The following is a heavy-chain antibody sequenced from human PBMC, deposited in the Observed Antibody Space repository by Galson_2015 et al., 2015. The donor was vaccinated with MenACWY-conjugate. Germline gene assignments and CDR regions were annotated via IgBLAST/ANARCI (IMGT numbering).Heavy chain of an antibody. CDR2: ITNSGSST. CDR1: GFTFSSYA. CDR3: AKDQSYDWRNFDY. Sequence: SLRLSCAASGFTFSSYAMSWVRQAPGKGLERVSAITNSGSSTYYADSVRSRFSISRDNSKSTLYLQMNRLRAEDTAVYYCAKDQSYDWRNFDYWGQGTLVTVSS. V-gene: IGHV3-23*01. D-gene: IGHD5-12*01. J-gene: IGHJ4*02.